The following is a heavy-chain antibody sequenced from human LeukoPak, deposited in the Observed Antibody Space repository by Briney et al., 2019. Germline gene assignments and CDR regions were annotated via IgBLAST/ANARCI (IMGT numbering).Heavy chain of an antibody. CDR3: ARHAVAGTIGY. D-gene: IGHD6-19*01. Sequence: SETLSLTCTVSGGSISSYYWSWIRQPPGKGLEWIGYIYYSGSTNYNPSLKSRVTISVDTSKNQFSLKLSSVTAADTAVYYCARHAVAGTIGYWGQGTLVTVSS. V-gene: IGHV4-59*08. J-gene: IGHJ4*02. CDR1: GGSISSYY. CDR2: IYYSGST.